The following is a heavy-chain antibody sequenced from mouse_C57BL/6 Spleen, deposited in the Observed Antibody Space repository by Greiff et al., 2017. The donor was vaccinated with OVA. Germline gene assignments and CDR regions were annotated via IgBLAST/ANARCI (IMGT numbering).Heavy chain of an antibody. CDR3: ARGGDRLYYFDY. Sequence: EVQGVESGPVLVKPGASVKMSCKASGYTFTDYYMNWVKQSHGKSLEWIGVINPYNGGTSYNQKFKGKATLTVDKSSSTAYMELNSLTSEDSAVYYCARGGDRLYYFDYWGQGTTLTVSS. CDR1: GYTFTDYY. V-gene: IGHV1-19*01. D-gene: IGHD3-3*01. J-gene: IGHJ2*01. CDR2: INPYNGGT.